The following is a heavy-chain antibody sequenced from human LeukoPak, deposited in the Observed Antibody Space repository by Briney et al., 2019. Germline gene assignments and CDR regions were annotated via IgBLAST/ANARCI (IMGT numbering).Heavy chain of an antibody. D-gene: IGHD2-15*01. CDR1: GFTLSSYA. CDR2: ITSGGNT. Sequence: GGSLRLSCAASGFTLSSYAMSWVRQAPGKGLEWVSTITSGGNTYSADSVKGRFTISRDNSKNTLYLQMNSLRAEDTAVYYCAQYCSGGTCDNAEYFRHWGQGTLVTVSS. V-gene: IGHV3-23*01. CDR3: AQYCSGGTCDNAEYFRH. J-gene: IGHJ1*01.